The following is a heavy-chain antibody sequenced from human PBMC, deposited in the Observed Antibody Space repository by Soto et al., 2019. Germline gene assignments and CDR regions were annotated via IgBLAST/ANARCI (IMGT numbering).Heavy chain of an antibody. J-gene: IGHJ4*02. CDR2: INHSGST. CDR3: ARRHSSSWYGLDY. Sequence: SETLSLTCAVYGGSFSGYYWSWIRQPPGKGLEWIGEINHSGSTNYNPSLKSRVTISVDTSKNQFSLKLSSVTAADTAMYYCARRHSSSWYGLDYWGQGTLVTVSS. V-gene: IGHV4-34*01. CDR1: GGSFSGYY. D-gene: IGHD6-13*01.